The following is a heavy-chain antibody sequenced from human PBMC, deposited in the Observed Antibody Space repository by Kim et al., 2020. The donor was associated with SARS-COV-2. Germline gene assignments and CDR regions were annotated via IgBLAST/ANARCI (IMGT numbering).Heavy chain of an antibody. Sequence: TTDYAAPVKGRFTISRDDSKNTLYLQMNSLKTEDTAVYYCTTLLDTAGDYWGQGTLVTVSS. CDR3: TTLLDTAGDY. J-gene: IGHJ4*02. CDR2: TT. V-gene: IGHV3-15*01. D-gene: IGHD5-18*01.